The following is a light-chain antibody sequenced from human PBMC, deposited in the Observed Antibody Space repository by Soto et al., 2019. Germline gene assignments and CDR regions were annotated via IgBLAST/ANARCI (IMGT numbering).Light chain of an antibody. CDR1: QSVSSSY. CDR2: AAS. J-gene: IGKJ4*01. Sequence: EIVLTQSPGTLSLSPGERATLSCRASQSVSSSYLAWYQHKPGQAPRLLIYAASSRATGIPARFSGPGSGTEFTLSINSLQSEDFAVYFCQQYDNWPPLTFGGGTKVDI. V-gene: IGKV3-20*01. CDR3: QQYDNWPPLT.